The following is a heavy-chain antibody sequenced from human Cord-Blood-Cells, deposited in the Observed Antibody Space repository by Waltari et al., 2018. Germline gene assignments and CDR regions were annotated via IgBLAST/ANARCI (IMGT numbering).Heavy chain of an antibody. Sequence: QVQLVQSGAEVKKPGASVKVSCKVSGYTPSELSMHWVRQAPGKGLEWMGGFDREDGETSYAQKFHGRVTMTEDTSTDTAYMELSSLRSEDTAVYYCATVPRQLVLEYFQHWGQGTLVTVSS. V-gene: IGHV1-24*01. CDR3: ATVPRQLVLEYFQH. J-gene: IGHJ1*01. CDR2: FDREDGET. D-gene: IGHD6-13*01. CDR1: GYTPSELS.